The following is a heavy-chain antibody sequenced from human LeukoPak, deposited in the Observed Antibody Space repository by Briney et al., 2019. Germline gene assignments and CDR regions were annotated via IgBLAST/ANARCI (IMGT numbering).Heavy chain of an antibody. D-gene: IGHD5-12*01. Sequence: PSETLSLTCTVSGGSISTSNYYWGWIRQPPGKGLEWIGNIFYSGSTYYSPSLRSRVTISLDTSRNQFSLKLSSVTAADTAVYYCAREPNSGYDPDYWGQGTLVTVSS. CDR2: IFYSGST. V-gene: IGHV4-39*07. CDR3: AREPNSGYDPDY. CDR1: GGSISTSNYY. J-gene: IGHJ4*02.